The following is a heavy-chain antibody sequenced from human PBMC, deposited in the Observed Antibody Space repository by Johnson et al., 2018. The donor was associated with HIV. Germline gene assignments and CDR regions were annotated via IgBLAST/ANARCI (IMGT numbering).Heavy chain of an antibody. D-gene: IGHD4/OR15-4a*01. CDR3: ARGDDYGFLDTFDI. CDR2: ISYDASNK. J-gene: IGHJ3*02. CDR1: GFTFSTYA. V-gene: IGHV3-30*04. Sequence: QVQLVESGGGVVRPGRSLRLSCAASGFTFSTYAMHWVRQAPGKGLEWVAVISYDASNKYYADSVKGRFTISRDNSKNTLYLQMNSLRAEDTAVYYCARGDDYGFLDTFDIWGQGTMVTVSS.